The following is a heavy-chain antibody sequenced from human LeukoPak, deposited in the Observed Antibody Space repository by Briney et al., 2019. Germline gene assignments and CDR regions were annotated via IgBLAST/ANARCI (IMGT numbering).Heavy chain of an antibody. CDR1: GFTVSSNY. Sequence: GGSLRLSCAASGFTVSSNYMSWVRQAPGKGLEWVSVIYSGGSTYYADSVRGRFTISRDNAKNSLYLQMNSLRAEDTAVYYCSRGGGGRNFYFDYWGQGALVTVSS. V-gene: IGHV3-53*01. CDR2: IYSGGST. D-gene: IGHD3-16*01. CDR3: SRGGGGRNFYFDY. J-gene: IGHJ4*02.